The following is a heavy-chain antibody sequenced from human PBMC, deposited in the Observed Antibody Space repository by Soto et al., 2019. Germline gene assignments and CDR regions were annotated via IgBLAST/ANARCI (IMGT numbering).Heavy chain of an antibody. Sequence: LRLSCAASGFTFSNYAMGWVRQAPGKGLEWVSAITGSGGSTYYADSVKGRFTISRDNSKNTLYLQMNSLRAEDTAVYYCARETYYYDSSRSWFDPWGQGTLVTVSS. CDR2: ITGSGGST. J-gene: IGHJ5*02. CDR1: GFTFSNYA. V-gene: IGHV3-23*01. CDR3: ARETYYYDSSRSWFDP. D-gene: IGHD3-22*01.